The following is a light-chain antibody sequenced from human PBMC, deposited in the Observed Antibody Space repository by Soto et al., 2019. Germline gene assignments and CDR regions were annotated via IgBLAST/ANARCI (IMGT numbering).Light chain of an antibody. V-gene: IGLV4-69*01. J-gene: IGLJ2*01. Sequence: QSVLTQSPSASASLGASVKLTCTLSSGHSNDAIAWHQQQPEKGPRYLMKLNRDGSHSKGDGIPNRFSGSSAGAERYLTTSSLQSDDEDDYYRQTWGTGIVIFGGGTKLTVL. CDR1: SGHSNDA. CDR3: QTWGTGIVI. CDR2: LNRDGSH.